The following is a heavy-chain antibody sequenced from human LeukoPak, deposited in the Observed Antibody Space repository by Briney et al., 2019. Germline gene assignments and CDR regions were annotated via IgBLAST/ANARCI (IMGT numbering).Heavy chain of an antibody. D-gene: IGHD3-9*01. CDR2: IIPIFGTA. CDR3: ARGGVRYFDWLLPLRPLDY. V-gene: IGHV1-69*01. J-gene: IGHJ4*02. CDR1: GGTFSSYA. Sequence: ASVKVSCKASGGTFSSYAISWVRQAPGQGLEWMGGIIPIFGTANYAQKFQGRVTITADESTSTAYMELSSLRSEDTAVYYCARGGVRYFDWLLPLRPLDYWGQGTLVTVSS.